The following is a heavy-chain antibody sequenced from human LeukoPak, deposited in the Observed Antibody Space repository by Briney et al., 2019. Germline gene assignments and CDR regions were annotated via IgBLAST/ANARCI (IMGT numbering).Heavy chain of an antibody. Sequence: NASETLSLTCTVSGDSISRSSYFWGWIRQPPGKGLEWIGSVYYSGSTNYNPSLKSRVTISLDMSKNQFSLKLSSVTAADTAVYYCARAPNAFDLWGQGTMVTASS. CDR3: ARAPNAFDL. CDR1: GDSISRSSYF. J-gene: IGHJ3*01. V-gene: IGHV4-39*07. CDR2: VYYSGST.